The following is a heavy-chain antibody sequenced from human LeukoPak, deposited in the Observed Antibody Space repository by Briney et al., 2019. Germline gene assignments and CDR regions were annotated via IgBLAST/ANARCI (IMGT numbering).Heavy chain of an antibody. CDR3: ASSPLTPGGDY. D-gene: IGHD3-10*01. CDR1: GGSISSSSYY. CDR2: IYYSGST. J-gene: IGHJ4*02. V-gene: IGHV4-39*07. Sequence: SETLSLTCTVSGGSISSSSYYWGWIRQPPGKGLAWIGSIYYSGSTYHNPSLKSRVTISVDTSKNQFSLKLSSVTAADTAVYYCASSPLTPGGDYRGQGTLVTVSS.